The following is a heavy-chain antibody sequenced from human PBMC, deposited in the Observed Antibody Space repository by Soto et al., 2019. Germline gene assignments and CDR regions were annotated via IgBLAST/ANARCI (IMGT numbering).Heavy chain of an antibody. CDR1: GFTFSSYA. D-gene: IGHD6-6*01. CDR3: AKVVGEQLVLYYYYGMDV. CDR2: ISGSGGST. Sequence: LRLSCAASGFTFSSYAMSWVRQAPGKGLEWVSAISGSGGSTYYADSVKGRFTISRDNSKNTLYLQMNSLRAEDTAVYYCAKVVGEQLVLYYYYGMDVWGQGTTVTVSS. V-gene: IGHV3-23*01. J-gene: IGHJ6*02.